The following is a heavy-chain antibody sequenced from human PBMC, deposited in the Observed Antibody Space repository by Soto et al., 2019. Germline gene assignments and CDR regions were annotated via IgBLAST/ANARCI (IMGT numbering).Heavy chain of an antibody. Sequence: EVQLVETGGGLIQPGGSLRLSCAASGFTVSSNYMSWVRQAPGKGLEGVSVIYSGGSTYYADSVKGRFTICRDNTKNTLYLQMNSLMAVDTAAYYCARESAGYGGGYYYYYGMDVWGQGTTVTVSS. J-gene: IGHJ6*02. CDR1: GFTVSSNY. CDR2: IYSGGST. V-gene: IGHV3-53*02. CDR3: ARESAGYGGGYYYYYGMDV. D-gene: IGHD5-12*01.